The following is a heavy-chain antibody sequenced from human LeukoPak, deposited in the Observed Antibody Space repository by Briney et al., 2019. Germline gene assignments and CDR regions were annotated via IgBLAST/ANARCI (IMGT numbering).Heavy chain of an antibody. V-gene: IGHV4-59*01. Sequence: SETLSLTCTVSGGSISSYYWSWIRQPPGKGLEWIGYIYYSGSTNYNPSLKSRVTISVDTSKNQFSLKLSSVTAADTAVYYCSGNYHYYGMDVWGKGTTVTVSS. CDR3: SGNYHYYGMDV. CDR1: GGSISSYY. J-gene: IGHJ6*04. CDR2: IYYSGST. D-gene: IGHD1-1*01.